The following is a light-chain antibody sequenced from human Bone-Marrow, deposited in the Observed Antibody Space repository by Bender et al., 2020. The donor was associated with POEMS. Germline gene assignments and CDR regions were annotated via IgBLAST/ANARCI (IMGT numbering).Light chain of an antibody. CDR2: EVS. Sequence: QSALTQPPSASGSPGQSVTISCTGTSSDIGAYSYVSWYQQYPGKAPKLMIYEVSQRPSGVPDRFSGSKSGNTASLTISGLQAEDEADYYCSSFTTITAHVLFGGGTKLTVL. V-gene: IGLV2-8*01. J-gene: IGLJ2*01. CDR1: SSDIGAYSY. CDR3: SSFTTITAHVL.